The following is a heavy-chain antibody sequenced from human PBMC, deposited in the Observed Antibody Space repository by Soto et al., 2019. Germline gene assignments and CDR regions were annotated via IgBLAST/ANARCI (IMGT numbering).Heavy chain of an antibody. CDR1: GFSLSTSGVG. CDR3: AHMITYYDFWSGYYTANELWFDP. CDR2: IYWDDDK. Sequence: QITLKESGPTLVKPTQTLTLTCTFSGFSLSTSGVGVGWIRQPPGKALEWLALIYWDDDKRYSPSLKSRLTITKDTSKNQVVLTMTNMDPVDTATYYCAHMITYYDFWSGYYTANELWFDPWGQGTLVTVSS. D-gene: IGHD3-3*01. J-gene: IGHJ5*02. V-gene: IGHV2-5*02.